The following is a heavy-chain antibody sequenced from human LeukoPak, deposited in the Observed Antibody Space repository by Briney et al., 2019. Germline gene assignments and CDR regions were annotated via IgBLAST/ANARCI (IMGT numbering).Heavy chain of an antibody. Sequence: PSETLSLTCTVSGGSISRSSYYGGWIRQPPGKGLEWIGSIYYSGSTYYNPSLKSRVTISVDTPKNQFSLKLSSVTAADTAVYYCARQGDGYNTYYYYYYMDVWGKGTTVTVSS. CDR1: GGSISRSSYY. CDR2: IYYSGST. CDR3: ARQGDGYNTYYYYYYMDV. D-gene: IGHD5-24*01. V-gene: IGHV4-39*01. J-gene: IGHJ6*03.